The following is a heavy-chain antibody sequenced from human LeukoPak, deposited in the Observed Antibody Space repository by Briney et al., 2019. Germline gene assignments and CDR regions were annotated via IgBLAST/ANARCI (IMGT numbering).Heavy chain of an antibody. J-gene: IGHJ3*02. CDR2: ISWNSGDI. CDR3: ARGPPYYESRGYFSGAFDI. V-gene: IGHV3-9*01. D-gene: IGHD3-22*01. CDR1: GFTFDDYA. Sequence: GRSLRLSCAASGFTFDDYAMHWVRQAPGKGLEWVASISWNSGDIGYADSVKGRFTISRDGAKNSLYLQMNSLRAEDTALYYCARGPPYYESRGYFSGAFDIWGQGTMVTVSS.